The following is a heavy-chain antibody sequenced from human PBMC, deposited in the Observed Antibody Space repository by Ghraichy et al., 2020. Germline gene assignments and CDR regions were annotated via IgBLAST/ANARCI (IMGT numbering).Heavy chain of an antibody. V-gene: IGHV3-21*01. J-gene: IGHJ6*03. CDR2: ISSSSSYI. CDR3: ARDSDSGYDFAYYYYYYYMDV. D-gene: IGHD5-12*01. CDR1: GFTFSSYS. Sequence: GGSLRLSCAASGFTFSSYSMNWVRQAPGKGLEWVSSISSSSSYIYYADSVKGRFTISRDNAKNSLYLQMNSLRAEDTAVYYCARDSDSGYDFAYYYYYYYMDVWGKGTTVTVSS.